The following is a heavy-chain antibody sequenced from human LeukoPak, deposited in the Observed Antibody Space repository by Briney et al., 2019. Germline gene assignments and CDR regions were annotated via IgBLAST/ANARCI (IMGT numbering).Heavy chain of an antibody. D-gene: IGHD2-15*01. CDR1: GFTFSSYA. CDR2: ICGSGGST. CDR3: ARYCSGGTCYSWENRYTYGMDV. J-gene: IGHJ6*04. Sequence: GGSLRLSCAASGFTFSSYAMTWVRQAPGKGLEWVSVICGSGGSTYYADSVKGRFTISRDNSKNTLYLQMNSLRAEDTAVYCCARYCSGGTCYSWENRYTYGMDVWGKGTTVTVSS. V-gene: IGHV3-23*01.